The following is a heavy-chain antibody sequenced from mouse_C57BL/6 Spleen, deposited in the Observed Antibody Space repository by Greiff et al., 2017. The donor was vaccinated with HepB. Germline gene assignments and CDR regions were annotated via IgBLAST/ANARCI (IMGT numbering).Heavy chain of an antibody. D-gene: IGHD3-2*02. Sequence: QVQLQQPGAELVRPGTSVKLSCKASGYTFTSYWMHWVKQRPGQGLEWIGVIDPSDSYTNYNQKFKGKATLTVDTPSSTAYMQLSSLTSEDSAVYYCARGRGTAQATGYWGQGTTLTVSS. CDR1: GYTFTSYW. CDR3: ARGRGTAQATGY. CDR2: IDPSDSYT. V-gene: IGHV1-59*01. J-gene: IGHJ2*01.